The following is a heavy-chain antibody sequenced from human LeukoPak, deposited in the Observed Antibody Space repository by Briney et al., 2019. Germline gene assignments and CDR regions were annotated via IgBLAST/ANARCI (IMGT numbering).Heavy chain of an antibody. D-gene: IGHD4-17*01. Sequence: ASVKVSCKASGYTVTTYTLVWVRQAPGQGLEWMGWIDTNTGNPTYAQDFTGRFVFSLDTSVNTAYLQISSLKAEDTAIYYCARQYGDYYWFFDLWGRGTLVTVSS. CDR2: IDTNTGNP. V-gene: IGHV7-4-1*02. CDR3: ARQYGDYYWFFDL. CDR1: GYTVTTYT. J-gene: IGHJ2*01.